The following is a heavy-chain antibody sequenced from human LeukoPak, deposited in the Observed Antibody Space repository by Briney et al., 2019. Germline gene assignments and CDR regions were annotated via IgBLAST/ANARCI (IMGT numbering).Heavy chain of an antibody. CDR2: ISYSGNT. Sequence: SETLSLTCTVSGASMRSSNYYWGWIRQPPGKGLEWIGSISYSGNTYYNPSLKSRVTMSVDTSKNQFSLKLTSVTAADTAVYYCARGKAMDVWGHGTTVTVSS. CDR3: ARGKAMDV. J-gene: IGHJ6*02. CDR1: GASMRSSNYY. V-gene: IGHV4-39*01.